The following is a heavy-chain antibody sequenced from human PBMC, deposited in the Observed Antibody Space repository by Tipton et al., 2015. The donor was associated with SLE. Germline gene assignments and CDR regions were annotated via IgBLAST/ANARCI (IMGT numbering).Heavy chain of an antibody. CDR2: IYYSGST. D-gene: IGHD1-1*01. CDR1: GGSISSSSYY. CDR3: ARGLWNLASLDV. J-gene: IGHJ6*04. V-gene: IGHV4-39*01. Sequence: GLVKPSETLSLTCTVSGGSISSSSYYWGWIRQPPGKGLEWIGSIYYSGSTYYNPSLKSRVTISVDTSKNQFSLKLSSVTAADTAVYYCARGLWNLASLDVWGKGTTVTVSS.